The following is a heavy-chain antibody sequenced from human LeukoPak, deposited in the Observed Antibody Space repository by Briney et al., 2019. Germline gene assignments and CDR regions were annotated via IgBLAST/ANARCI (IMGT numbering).Heavy chain of an antibody. CDR3: TIDLMTGFSSGWHLAY. CDR2: TNGDEDST. CDR1: GLPCKNFP. V-gene: IGHV3-23*01. J-gene: IGHJ4*02. Sequence: GGSLRLSCAASGLPCKNFPMSWVPQAPGKGLEWLAFTNGDEDSTHYAGSVRGHFVISTDNSKSTSFLHMNSLRAEDTAVYYCTIDLMTGFSSGWHLAYWGQGTLVTVSS. D-gene: IGHD6-19*01.